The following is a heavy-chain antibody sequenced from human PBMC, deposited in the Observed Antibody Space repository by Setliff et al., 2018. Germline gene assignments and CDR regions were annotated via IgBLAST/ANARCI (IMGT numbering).Heavy chain of an antibody. D-gene: IGHD3-3*01. CDR2: ISGSGGNT. J-gene: IGHJ4*02. CDR3: ARDGVPPLNYNFWSGNFEF. V-gene: IGHV3-23*01. Sequence: GGSLRLSCAASGFTFSSYSMNWVRQAPGKGLEWVSVISGSGGNTYYADSVKGRFTISRDKSKNTLYLQMYSLRVEGTAVYYCARDGVPPLNYNFWSGNFEFWGQGTLVTVSS. CDR1: GFTFSSYS.